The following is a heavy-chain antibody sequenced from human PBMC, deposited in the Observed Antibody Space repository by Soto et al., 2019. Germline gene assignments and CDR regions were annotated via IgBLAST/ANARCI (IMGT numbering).Heavy chain of an antibody. CDR2: INQDGSEK. CDR3: ARGPTSSSMNYYYYMDV. V-gene: IGHV3-7*01. CDR1: VFPFSSYW. D-gene: IGHD6-6*01. Sequence: GGSPRLSCAASVFPFSSYWMSWVRQAPGKGLEWVANINQDGSEKYYADSVKGRFTISRDNTRLYLQMDRLRAEDTAVYYCARGPTSSSMNYYYYMDVWGKGTTVTVSS. J-gene: IGHJ6*03.